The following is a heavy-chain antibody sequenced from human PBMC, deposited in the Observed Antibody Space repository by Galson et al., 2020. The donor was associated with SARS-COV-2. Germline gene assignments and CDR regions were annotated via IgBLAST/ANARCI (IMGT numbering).Heavy chain of an antibody. D-gene: IGHD4-4*01. Sequence: GGSLRLSCAASGFTFSSYAMSWVRQAPGKGLEWVSAISGSGGSTYYADSVKGRFTISRDNSKNTLYLQMNSLRAEDTAVYYCAKVTGLESGPNWFDPWGQGTLVTVSS. V-gene: IGHV3-23*01. CDR2: ISGSGGST. CDR3: AKVTGLESGPNWFDP. CDR1: GFTFSSYA. J-gene: IGHJ5*02.